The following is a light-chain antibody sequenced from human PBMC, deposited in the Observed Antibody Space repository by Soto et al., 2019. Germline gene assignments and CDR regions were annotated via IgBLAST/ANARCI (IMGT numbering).Light chain of an antibody. V-gene: IGLV1-44*01. CDR2: SND. CDR1: SSNIGTNA. J-gene: IGLJ3*02. CDR3: AVWDDSLNGWV. Sequence: QSVVTQPPSASGTPGQRVTISCSGSSSNIGTNAVNWCQQLPGTAPRLLIYSNDQRPPGVPDRFSGSKSGTSASLGISGLQSEDEADDFCAVWDDSLNGWVFGGGTKLTVL.